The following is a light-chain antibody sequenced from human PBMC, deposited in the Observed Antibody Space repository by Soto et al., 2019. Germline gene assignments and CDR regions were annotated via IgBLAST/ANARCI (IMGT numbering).Light chain of an antibody. CDR3: QQYYSHSPST. Sequence: IQMTQSPSTLSASVGDRVTFSCRASQSVRNSLAWYQQKPGRAPKLLISDASSLQSGVPSRFSGSGSEREFTLTITALQPDDFATYYCQQYYSHSPSTFGQGTKVDIK. CDR2: DAS. J-gene: IGKJ1*01. V-gene: IGKV1-5*01. CDR1: QSVRNS.